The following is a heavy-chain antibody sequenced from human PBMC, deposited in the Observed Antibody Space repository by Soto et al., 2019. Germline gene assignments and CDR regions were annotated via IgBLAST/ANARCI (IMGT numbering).Heavy chain of an antibody. CDR3: ANVPIWCSSTSCYTEGFDY. J-gene: IGHJ4*02. D-gene: IGHD2-2*02. V-gene: IGHV3-23*01. CDR1: GFTFSDYA. CDR2: ISAGGST. Sequence: EVQLLDSGGGLVQPGGTLRLSCTASGFTFSDYAMSWVRQPPGKGLEWVSVISAGGSTYYADSVKGRFTVSRANSKNTLYLQMNRLGAEDTAVYYCANVPIWCSSTSCYTEGFDYWGQGTLVTVSS.